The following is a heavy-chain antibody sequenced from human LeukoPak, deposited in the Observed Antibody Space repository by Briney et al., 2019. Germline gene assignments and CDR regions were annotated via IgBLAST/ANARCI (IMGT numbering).Heavy chain of an antibody. J-gene: IGHJ4*02. V-gene: IGHV4-39*01. D-gene: IGHD4-11*01. CDR1: GGSISGSSYY. CDR3: ARVPMTTVTTDDY. CDR2: IYYSGST. Sequence: PSETLSLTCTVSGGSISGSSYYWGWIRQPPGKGLEWIGSIYYSGSTHYNPSLKSRVTISVDTSKNQFSLKLSSVTAADTAVYYCARVPMTTVTTDDYWGQGTLVTVSS.